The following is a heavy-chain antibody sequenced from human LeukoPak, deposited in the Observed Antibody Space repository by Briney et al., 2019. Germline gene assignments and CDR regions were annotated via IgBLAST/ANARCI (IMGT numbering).Heavy chain of an antibody. CDR2: IYHSGST. J-gene: IGHJ2*01. CDR3: ARGTGETYWYFDL. V-gene: IGHV4-30-2*01. Sequence: SQTLSLTCAVSGGSISSGGYSWSWIRQPPGTGLEWIGYIYHSGSTYYNPSLKSRVTISVDRSKNQFSLKLSSVTAADTAVYYCARGTGETYWYFDLWGRGTLVTVSS. D-gene: IGHD1-1*01. CDR1: GGSISSGGYS.